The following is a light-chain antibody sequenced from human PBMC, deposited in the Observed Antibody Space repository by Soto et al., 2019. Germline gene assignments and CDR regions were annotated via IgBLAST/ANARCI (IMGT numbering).Light chain of an antibody. V-gene: IGLV2-14*01. CDR3: SSYTSSIYV. J-gene: IGLJ1*01. CDR2: EVS. CDR1: SSDVGGYNY. Sequence: QSALAQPASVSGSPEQSITISCTGTSSDVGGYNYDSWYQQHPGKAPKLMIYEVSNRPSGVSNRFSGSKSGNTASLTISGLQAEDEADYYCSSYTSSIYVFGTGTKVTVL.